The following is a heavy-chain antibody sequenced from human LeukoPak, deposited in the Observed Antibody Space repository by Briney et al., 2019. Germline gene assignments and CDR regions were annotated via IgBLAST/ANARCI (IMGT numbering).Heavy chain of an antibody. D-gene: IGHD7-27*01. Sequence: PSETLSLTCTVSGDSISRNTYSWVRVRQPPGKGLEWIVTINYSGSIYYNQSPRGRIAISVDTSKNQYSLKLASVTAADTAVYYCGRLNTDWGFLFDSWGQGTLVTVSS. CDR2: INYSGSI. CDR3: GRLNTDWGFLFDS. J-gene: IGHJ4*02. V-gene: IGHV4-39*01. CDR1: GDSISRNTYS.